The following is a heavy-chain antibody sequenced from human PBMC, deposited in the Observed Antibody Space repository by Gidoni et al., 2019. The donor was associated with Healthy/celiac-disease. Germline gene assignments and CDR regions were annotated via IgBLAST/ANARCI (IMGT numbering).Heavy chain of an antibody. V-gene: IGHV1-69*01. Sequence: QVQLVQSGAEVKKPGFSVKVSCKASGGTFSSYAISWVRQAPGQGLEWMGGIIPIFGTANYAQKFQGRVTITADESTSTAYMALSSLRSEDTAVYYCARDSGYQLLWGYYYYGMDVWGQGTTVTVSS. CDR1: GGTFSSYA. CDR3: ARDSGYQLLWGYYYYGMDV. CDR2: IIPIFGTA. J-gene: IGHJ6*02. D-gene: IGHD2-2*01.